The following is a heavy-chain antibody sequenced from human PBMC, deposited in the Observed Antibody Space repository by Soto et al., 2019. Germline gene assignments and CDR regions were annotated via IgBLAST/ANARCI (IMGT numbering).Heavy chain of an antibody. CDR3: AIVSLSGAAGRPFDY. CDR1: GGSISSGDYY. D-gene: IGHD6-13*01. Sequence: SETLSLTCTVSGGSISSGDYYWSWIRQPPGKGLEWIGYIYYSGSTYYNPSLKSRVTISVDTSKNQFSLKLSSVTAADTAVYYCAIVSLSGAAGRPFDYWGQRTLDTVSS. J-gene: IGHJ4*02. V-gene: IGHV4-30-4*01. CDR2: IYYSGST.